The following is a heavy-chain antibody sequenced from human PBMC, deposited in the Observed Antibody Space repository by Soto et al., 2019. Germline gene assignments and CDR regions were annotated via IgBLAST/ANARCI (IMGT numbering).Heavy chain of an antibody. CDR2: IVVGSGNT. CDR1: GFTFFTSA. J-gene: IGHJ4*01. D-gene: IGHD2-21*01. Sequence: SVKVSCKASGFTFFTSAVQSVRPARGQRLERIGWIVVGSGNTNYEQKIKERVTIPRDMSTNTAYMEKSILRSEDKALYYSAPDPYCGGGRWFVYWGQ. V-gene: IGHV1-58*01. CDR3: APDPYCGGGRWFVY.